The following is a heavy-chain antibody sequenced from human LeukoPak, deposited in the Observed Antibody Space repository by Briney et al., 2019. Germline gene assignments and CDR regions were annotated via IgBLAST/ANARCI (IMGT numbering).Heavy chain of an antibody. CDR3: AKDIDYGGAN. CDR2: ISYDANNK. J-gene: IGHJ4*02. Sequence: PGGSLRLSCAPSGFTLSNSGMHWVRQAPGKGREWVALISYDANNKYYSDSMKGRFTISRDNSKNTLYLQMNSLRAEDTAVYYCAKDIDYGGANWGQGTLVIVSS. CDR1: GFTLSNSG. D-gene: IGHD4-23*01. V-gene: IGHV3-30*18.